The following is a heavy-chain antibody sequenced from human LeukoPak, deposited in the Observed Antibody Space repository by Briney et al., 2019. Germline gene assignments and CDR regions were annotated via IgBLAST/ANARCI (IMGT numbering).Heavy chain of an antibody. V-gene: IGHV3-23*01. J-gene: IGHJ4*02. Sequence: GGSLRLSCAASGFTFSSYAMSWVRQAPGKGLEWVSAISGSGGSTFYADSVKGRFTISRDNSKNTLYLQMNSLRAEDTAVYYCAKEQSSGGYLGVDYWGQGTLVTVSS. D-gene: IGHD1-26*01. CDR1: GFTFSSYA. CDR2: ISGSGGST. CDR3: AKEQSSGGYLGVDY.